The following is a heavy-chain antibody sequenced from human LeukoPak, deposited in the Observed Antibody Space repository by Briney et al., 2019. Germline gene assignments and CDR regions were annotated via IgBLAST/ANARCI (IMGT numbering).Heavy chain of an antibody. CDR3: ARANGDGGLDY. Sequence: ASVKVSCKASGYTFTSYYMHWVRQAPGQGLEWMGIINPSGGSTSYAQKFQGRVTMTRDTSTSTVYMELSSLSSEDTAVYYCARANGDGGLDYWGQGTLVTVSS. D-gene: IGHD4-17*01. J-gene: IGHJ4*02. CDR1: GYTFTSYY. CDR2: INPSGGST. V-gene: IGHV1-46*01.